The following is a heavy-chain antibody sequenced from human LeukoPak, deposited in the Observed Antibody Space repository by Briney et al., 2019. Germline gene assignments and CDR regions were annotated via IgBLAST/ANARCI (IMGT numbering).Heavy chain of an antibody. CDR1: GGSITSYY. D-gene: IGHD4-17*01. J-gene: IGHJ4*02. CDR3: ARSWNDYAYDY. Sequence: SSETLSLTYTVSGGSITSYYWSWNRQPPGMRLEWIGHIFYNGSTNYNPSLNSRVTMSVDTSKNQFSLKLSSVTAADTAVYYCARSWNDYAYDYWGQGILVTVFS. V-gene: IGHV4-59*01. CDR2: IFYNGST.